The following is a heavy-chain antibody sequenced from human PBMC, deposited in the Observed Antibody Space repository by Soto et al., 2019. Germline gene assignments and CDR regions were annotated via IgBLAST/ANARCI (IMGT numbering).Heavy chain of an antibody. CDR1: GGSTSSDNY. J-gene: IGHJ4*02. CDR2: IYYSGNT. D-gene: IGHD3-16*01. Sequence: SATLSLTCTVSGGSTSSDNYWRWIRQPPGKGLEWSGHIYYSGNTDYNPSLKSRLAISIDTSKNQFSLKLSSVSAADTAFYFCAREGGESSDGLYYFDSWGQGSLVTVS. CDR3: AREGGESSDGLYYFDS. V-gene: IGHV4-30-4*01.